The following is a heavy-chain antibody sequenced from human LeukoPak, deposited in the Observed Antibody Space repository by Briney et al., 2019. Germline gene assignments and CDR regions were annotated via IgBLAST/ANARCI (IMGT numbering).Heavy chain of an antibody. CDR1: GYSISSGYY. D-gene: IGHD2-2*01. CDR2: IYHSGST. V-gene: IGHV4-38-2*02. J-gene: IGHJ4*02. CDR3: ARERRGYCSSTSCYPFDY. Sequence: SETLSLTCTVSGYSISSGYYWGWIRQPPGKGLEWIGSIYHSGSTYYNPSLKSRVTISVDTSKNQFSLKLSSVTAADTAVYYCARERRGYCSSTSCYPFDYWGQGTLVTVSS.